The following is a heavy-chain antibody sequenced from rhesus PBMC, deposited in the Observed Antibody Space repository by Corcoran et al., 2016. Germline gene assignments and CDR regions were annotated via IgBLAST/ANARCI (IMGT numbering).Heavy chain of an antibody. D-gene: IGHD3-3*01. J-gene: IGHJ4*01. Sequence: QVQLHESGPGLLKPSETLSLTCAVSGCSISGGYGWVCLRPPPGKGLVWIGSIYSRCGNPYYNPAIKSRVTISTDTSKNQFSLKLSSVTAADTAVYYCARVEDPGGDPWFFDYWGQGVLVTVSS. V-gene: IGHV4S7*01. CDR2: IYSRCGNP. CDR3: ARVEDPGGDPWFFDY. CDR1: GCSISGGYG.